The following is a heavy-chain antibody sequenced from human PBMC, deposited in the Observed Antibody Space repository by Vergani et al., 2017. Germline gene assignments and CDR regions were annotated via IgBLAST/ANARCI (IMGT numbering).Heavy chain of an antibody. CDR1: GDTISSGNN. Sequence: QGNLQESGPGLVKPSETLSLTCAVPGDTISSGNNWGWIRQPPGKGLEWISSFTRSGDTYFNPSLQGRVSISMDTSKNYFFLTLSSVTAADTAMYYCARRSSSYYFDIWGQGILITVSS. CDR3: ARRSSSYYFDI. V-gene: IGHV4-38-2*01. D-gene: IGHD3-22*01. J-gene: IGHJ5*02. CDR2: FTRSGDT.